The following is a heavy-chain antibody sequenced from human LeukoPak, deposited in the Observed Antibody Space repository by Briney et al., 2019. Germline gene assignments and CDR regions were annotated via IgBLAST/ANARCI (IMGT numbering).Heavy chain of an antibody. CDR3: TRAPYYDFWSGPPPGGYYMDV. J-gene: IGHJ6*03. V-gene: IGHV3-49*04. CDR2: IRSKAYCGTT. Sequence: GSLSFSCTASGFTFGDYAMSWVRQAPGKGLEWVGFIRSKAYCGTTEYAASVKGRFTISRDDSKSIAYLQMNSLKTEDTAVYYCTRAPYYDFWSGPPPGGYYMDVWGKGTTVTVSS. CDR1: GFTFGDYA. D-gene: IGHD3-3*01.